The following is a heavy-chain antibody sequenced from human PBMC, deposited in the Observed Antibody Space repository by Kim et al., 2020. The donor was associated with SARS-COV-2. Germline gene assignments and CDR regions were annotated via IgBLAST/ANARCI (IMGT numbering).Heavy chain of an antibody. Sequence: TNYADSVKGRFTISRDNSKNTLYLQMNSLRAEDTAVYYCAKDHGAGAFDYWGQGTLVTVSS. D-gene: IGHD3-16*01. V-gene: IGHV3-23*03. CDR2: T. J-gene: IGHJ4*02. CDR3: AKDHGAGAFDY.